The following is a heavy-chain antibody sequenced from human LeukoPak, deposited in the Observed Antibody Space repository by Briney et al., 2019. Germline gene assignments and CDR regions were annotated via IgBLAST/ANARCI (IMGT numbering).Heavy chain of an antibody. CDR1: GGSISSSTYY. V-gene: IGHV4-39*01. D-gene: IGHD2-2*01. Sequence: SETLSLTCTVSGGSISSSTYYWGWIRQPPGKGLEWIGSIYYSGSTYYNPSLKSRVTISVDTSKNQFFLRLSSVSAADTAVYYCARQDIVVVPAARFYNWFDPWGQGTLVTVSS. J-gene: IGHJ5*02. CDR3: ARQDIVVVPAARFYNWFDP. CDR2: IYYSGST.